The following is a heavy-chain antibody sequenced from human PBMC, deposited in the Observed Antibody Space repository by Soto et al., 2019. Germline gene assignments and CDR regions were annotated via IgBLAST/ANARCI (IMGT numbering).Heavy chain of an antibody. CDR3: ARVGEQPLPRHDNWFDP. V-gene: IGHV4-59*01. Sequence: SETLSLTCTVSGGSISSYYWSWIRQPPGKGLEWMGYIYYSGSTNYNPSLKSRVTISVDTSKNQFSLKLSSVTAADTAVYYCARVGEQPLPRHDNWFDPWGQRTLVTVSS. J-gene: IGHJ5*02. CDR1: GGSISSYY. D-gene: IGHD6-13*01. CDR2: IYYSGST.